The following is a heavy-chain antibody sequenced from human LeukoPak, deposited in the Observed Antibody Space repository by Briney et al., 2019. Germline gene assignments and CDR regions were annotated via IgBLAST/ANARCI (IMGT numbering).Heavy chain of an antibody. CDR3: AKDLETVLWFGELSNYHFDY. V-gene: IGHV3-30*02. J-gene: IGHJ4*02. Sequence: GGSLRLSCAASGFIFSSYGMHWVRQAPGKGLEWVAYIRYDGNIEDYAESVKGRFTISRDNSKNTLYLQMNSLRAEDTAVYYCAKDLETVLWFGELSNYHFDYWGQGTLVTVSS. CDR2: IRYDGNIE. CDR1: GFIFSSYG. D-gene: IGHD3-10*01.